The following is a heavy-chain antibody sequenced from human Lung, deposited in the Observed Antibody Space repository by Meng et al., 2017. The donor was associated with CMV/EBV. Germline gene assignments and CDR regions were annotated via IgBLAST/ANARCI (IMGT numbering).Heavy chain of an antibody. CDR3: ATDQQYSSSIY. CDR2: IYYSGST. J-gene: IGHJ4*02. D-gene: IGHD6-6*01. CDR1: GDSISSSSYY. V-gene: IGHV4-39*07. Sequence: GSLRLXCTVSGDSISSSSYYWGWIRQPPGKGLEWIGSIYYSGSTNYNPSLKSRVTISIDTSKNQFSLKLSSVTAADTAVYYCATDQQYSSSIYWGQG.